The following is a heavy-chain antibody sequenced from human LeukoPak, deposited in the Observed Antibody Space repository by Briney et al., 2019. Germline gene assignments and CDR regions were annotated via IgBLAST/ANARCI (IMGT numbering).Heavy chain of an antibody. V-gene: IGHV5-51*01. CDR3: ARVLYSSDWLYYFDY. CDR1: GYTFTNYW. Sequence: GESLKISCKGSGYTFTNYWIGWVRQMPGEGLEWMAIIYPGDSDTTYDPAFQGQVTFSVDKSVSTAYLQWSSLKASDTAMYYCARVLYSSDWLYYFDYWGQGTLVTVSS. CDR2: IYPGDSDT. D-gene: IGHD6-19*01. J-gene: IGHJ4*02.